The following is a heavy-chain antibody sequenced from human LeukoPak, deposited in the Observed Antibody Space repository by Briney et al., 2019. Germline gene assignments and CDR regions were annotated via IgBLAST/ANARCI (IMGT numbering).Heavy chain of an antibody. CDR1: DFTFNTYD. CDR2: ISSSSSYI. CDR3: AREGHSYYFMDV. Sequence: GGSLRLSCAASDFTFNTYDMNWVRQAPGKGLEWMSSISSSSSYIYYADSVKGRFTISRDNAKNSLYLQMNSLRTEDTSIYSCAREGHSYYFMDVWGKGTTVTVSS. J-gene: IGHJ6*03. V-gene: IGHV3-21*01.